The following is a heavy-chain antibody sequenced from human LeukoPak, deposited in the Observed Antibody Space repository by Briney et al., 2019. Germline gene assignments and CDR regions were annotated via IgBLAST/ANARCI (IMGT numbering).Heavy chain of an antibody. D-gene: IGHD4-17*01. J-gene: IGHJ4*02. Sequence: PGVSLRLSCAASGFTFSSYDMHWVRQGTGKGLEWVSAIGTAGDTYYPGSVKGRFTISRENAKNSLYLQMNSLRAGDTAVYYCARLSHYGFDYWGQGTLVTVSS. V-gene: IGHV3-13*01. CDR3: ARLSHYGFDY. CDR2: IGTAGDT. CDR1: GFTFSSYD.